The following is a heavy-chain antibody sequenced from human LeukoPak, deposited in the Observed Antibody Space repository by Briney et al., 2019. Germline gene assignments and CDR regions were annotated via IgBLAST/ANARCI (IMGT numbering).Heavy chain of an antibody. J-gene: IGHJ4*02. D-gene: IGHD6-13*01. V-gene: IGHV1-18*01. Sequence: ASVKVSCKASGGTFSSYGISWVRQAPGQGLEWMGWISAYNGNTNYAQKLQGRVTMTTDTSTSTAYMELRSLRSDDTAVYYCARNLIGYSSSWYYFDYWGQGTLVTVSS. CDR2: ISAYNGNT. CDR1: GGTFSSYG. CDR3: ARNLIGYSSSWYYFDY.